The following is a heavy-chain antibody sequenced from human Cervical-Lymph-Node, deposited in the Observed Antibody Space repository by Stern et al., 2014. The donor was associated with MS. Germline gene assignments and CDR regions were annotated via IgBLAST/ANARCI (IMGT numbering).Heavy chain of an antibody. CDR2: ISYDGSKK. V-gene: IGHV3-30*18. Sequence: VQLVESGGGVVQPGGSLRLSCAGSGFSFSTYGLHWVRQAPGKWLEWVALISYDGSKKYYADSVKGRFTISRDNSKNTMYVQMNSLRLEDTAVYYCAKDRGSGWSLDYWGQGTLVAVSS. CDR1: GFSFSTYG. J-gene: IGHJ4*02. D-gene: IGHD6-19*01. CDR3: AKDRGSGWSLDY.